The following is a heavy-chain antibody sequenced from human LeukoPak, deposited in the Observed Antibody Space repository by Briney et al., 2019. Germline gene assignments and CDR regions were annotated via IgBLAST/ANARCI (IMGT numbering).Heavy chain of an antibody. CDR3: ARGGGELYLDY. CDR2: INHSGST. J-gene: IGHJ4*02. Sequence: KPSETLSLTCAVYGGSFSGYYWSWIRQPPGKGLEWIGEINHSGSTNYNPSLKSRVTISVDTSKYQFSLKLSSVTAADTAVYYCARGGGELYLDYWGQGTLVTVSS. D-gene: IGHD3-16*01. V-gene: IGHV4-34*01. CDR1: GGSFSGYY.